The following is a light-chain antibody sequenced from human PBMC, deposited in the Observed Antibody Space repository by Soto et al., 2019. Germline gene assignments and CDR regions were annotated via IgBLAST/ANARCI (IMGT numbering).Light chain of an antibody. CDR3: QQSYSTLGT. Sequence: DIQLTQSPSSLYASVGDRVTITCRASQGISSWLAWYQQKLGKAPNLLIYDASTLQSGVPSRFSGSGSGTDFTLTISSLQPEDFATYYCQQSYSTLGTFGQGTKVDNK. CDR2: DAS. V-gene: IGKV1-12*01. J-gene: IGKJ1*01. CDR1: QGISSW.